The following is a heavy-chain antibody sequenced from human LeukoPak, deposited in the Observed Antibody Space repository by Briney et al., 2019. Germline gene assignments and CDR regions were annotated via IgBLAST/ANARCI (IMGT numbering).Heavy chain of an antibody. D-gene: IGHD3-10*01. CDR3: AKDHITVIRVGNAFDI. V-gene: IGHV3-23*01. Sequence: QPGGSLRLSCAASGFTFSSYAMNWVRQAPGKGLQWVSTISGSGGGTYYADSVKDRFTISRDNSKNTLYLQMNSLRAEDTAVYYCAKDHITVIRVGNAFDIWGQGTMLTVSS. CDR2: ISGSGGGT. J-gene: IGHJ3*02. CDR1: GFTFSSYA.